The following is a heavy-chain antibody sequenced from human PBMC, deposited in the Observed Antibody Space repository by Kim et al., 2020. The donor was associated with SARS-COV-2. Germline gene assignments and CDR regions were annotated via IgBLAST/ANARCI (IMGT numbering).Heavy chain of an antibody. J-gene: IGHJ4*02. CDR3: AKGRRATLWGVNYDF. CDR1: GFSFGDYA. CDR2: SSWNSNTI. Sequence: GGSLRLSCAASGFSFGDYAMHWVRQVPGKGLEWVAGSSWNSNTIGYADSVKGRFTVSRDNANNSLFLQMNSLRAEDTALYHCAKGRRATLWGVNYDFWGQGTLVTVSS. V-gene: IGHV3-9*01. D-gene: IGHD1-7*01.